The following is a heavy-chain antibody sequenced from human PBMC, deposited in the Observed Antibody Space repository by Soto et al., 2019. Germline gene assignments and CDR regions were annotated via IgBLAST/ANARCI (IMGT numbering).Heavy chain of an antibody. CDR1: GGSISSGGYY. V-gene: IGHV4-31*03. CDR2: IYYSGST. Sequence: SETLSLTCTVSGGSISSGGYYWSWIRQHPGKGLEWIGYIYYSGSTYYNPSLKSRVTISVDTSKNQFSLKLSSVTAADTFVYYCVRDILRANYYYYGMDVWGQGTTVTVSS. CDR3: VRDILRANYYYYGMDV. J-gene: IGHJ6*02. D-gene: IGHD3-9*01.